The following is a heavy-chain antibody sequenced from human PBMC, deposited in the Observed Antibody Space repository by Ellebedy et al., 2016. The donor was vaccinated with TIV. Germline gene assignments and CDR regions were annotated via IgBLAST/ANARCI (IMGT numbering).Heavy chain of an antibody. CDR1: GGSISSSPYH. D-gene: IGHD2-2*01. CDR3: GWDCSSTSCRGGY. V-gene: IGHV4-39*02. J-gene: IGHJ4*02. CDR2: ISYSGGT. Sequence: MPSETLSLTCTVSGGSISSSPYHWGWIRQPPGKGLEWIGSISYSGGTYYSPSLKSRVTISVDTSKNPFSLKLCSVTAADTAVYYCGWDCSSTSCRGGYWGRGTLVTVSS.